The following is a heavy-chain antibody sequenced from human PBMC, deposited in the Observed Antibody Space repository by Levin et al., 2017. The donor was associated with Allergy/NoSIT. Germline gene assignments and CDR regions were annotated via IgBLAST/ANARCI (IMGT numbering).Heavy chain of an antibody. CDR3: ARGGRGAAAGFDY. CDR1: GGSISNYY. Sequence: SQTLSLPCTVSGGSISNYYWSWIRQPPGKGLEWIGYIYYTGSTDYHPSLKSRLTISLDTSKTQFSLKLSSVTAADTAVYYCARGGRGAAAGFDYWGQGTLVTVSS. CDR2: IYYTGST. V-gene: IGHV4-59*01. D-gene: IGHD6-13*01. J-gene: IGHJ4*02.